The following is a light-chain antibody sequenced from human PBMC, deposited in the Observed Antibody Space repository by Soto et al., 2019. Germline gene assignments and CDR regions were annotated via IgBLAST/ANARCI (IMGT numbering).Light chain of an antibody. V-gene: IGKV3-20*01. J-gene: IGKJ1*01. CDR1: QSVSSSY. CDR2: GAS. Sequence: ELVLTQSPGTLSLSPGERATLSCRASQSVSSSYLAWYQQKPGQAPRLLIYGASSRATGIPDRFSGSGSGTDFTLTISRLEPEDFAVYYCQQYGGSPTFGLGTKV. CDR3: QQYGGSPT.